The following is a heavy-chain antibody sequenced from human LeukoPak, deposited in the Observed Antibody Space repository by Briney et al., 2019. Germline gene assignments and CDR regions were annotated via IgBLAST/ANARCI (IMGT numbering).Heavy chain of an antibody. V-gene: IGHV4-59*01. CDR3: AGDRRFGNWARWFDP. CDR2: IYYSGST. D-gene: IGHD3-10*01. Sequence: SETLSLTCTVSGGSISSYYWSWIRQPPGKGLEWIGYIYYSGSTNYNPSLKSRVNISVDTSKNQFSLKLSFVTAADTAVYYCAGDRRFGNWARWFDPWGQGTLVTVSS. CDR1: GGSISSYY. J-gene: IGHJ5*02.